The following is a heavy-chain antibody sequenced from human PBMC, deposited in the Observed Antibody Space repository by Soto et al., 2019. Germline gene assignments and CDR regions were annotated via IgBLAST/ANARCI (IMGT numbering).Heavy chain of an antibody. CDR1: GFTFSSYG. D-gene: IGHD7-27*01. V-gene: IGHV3-33*01. CDR2: IWYDGSNK. Sequence: GGSLRLSCAASGFTFSSYGMHWVRQAPGKGLEWVAVIWYDGSNKYYADSVKGRFTISRDNSKNTLYLQMNSLRAEDTAVYYCARYPTHLTGEGRYAFDIWGQGTMVTVSS. J-gene: IGHJ3*02. CDR3: ARYPTHLTGEGRYAFDI.